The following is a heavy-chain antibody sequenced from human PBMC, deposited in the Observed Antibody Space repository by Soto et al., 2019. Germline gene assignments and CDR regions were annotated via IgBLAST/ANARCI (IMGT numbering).Heavy chain of an antibody. D-gene: IGHD1-26*01. Sequence: QVQLVQSGAEVRTPGASVKVSCKASGYTFTSYDINLVRQATGQGPEWMGWMKPDSGNTGYVQKFQGRVTMTRNTTIRTAYMELSSLRTEDTAEYYCARSVGRCNVNMDYWGQGTMVTVSS. CDR2: MKPDSGNT. CDR3: ARSVGRCNVNMDY. CDR1: GYTFTSYD. J-gene: IGHJ4*02. V-gene: IGHV1-8*01.